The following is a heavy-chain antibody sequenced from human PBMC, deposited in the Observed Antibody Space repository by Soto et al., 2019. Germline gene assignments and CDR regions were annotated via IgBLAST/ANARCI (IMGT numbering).Heavy chain of an antibody. CDR1: GGSISSYY. V-gene: IGHV4-59*01. Sequence: QVQLQESGPGLVKPSETLSLTCTVSGGSISSYYWSWIRQPPGKGLEWIGYIYYSGSTNYNPSLKSRVTISVDTSKNQFSLKLSSVTAADTAVYYCARWMGSSWPIDYWGQGTLVTVSS. CDR3: ARWMGSSWPIDY. D-gene: IGHD6-13*01. J-gene: IGHJ4*02. CDR2: IYYSGST.